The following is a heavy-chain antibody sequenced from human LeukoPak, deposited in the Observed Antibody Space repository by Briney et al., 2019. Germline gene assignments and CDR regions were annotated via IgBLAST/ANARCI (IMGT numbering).Heavy chain of an antibody. CDR1: GYTFTGYY. CDR2: INPNSGGT. Sequence: ASVKVSCKASGYTFTGYYMHWVRQAPGQGLEWMGWINPNSGGTNYTQKFQGRVTMTRDTSISTAYMELSRLRSDDTAVYYCAIDRAAYYYGSGSSYNRAFHYWGQGTLVTVSS. D-gene: IGHD3-10*01. J-gene: IGHJ4*02. CDR3: AIDRAAYYYGSGSSYNRAFHY. V-gene: IGHV1-2*02.